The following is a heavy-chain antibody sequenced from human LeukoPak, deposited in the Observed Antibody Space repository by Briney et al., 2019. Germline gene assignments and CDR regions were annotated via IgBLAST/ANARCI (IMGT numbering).Heavy chain of an antibody. J-gene: IGHJ3*02. Sequence: SVTVSCKASGFTFTSSAVQWVRQARGQRLEWIGWIVVGSGNTNYAQKFQERVTITRDMSTSTAYMERSSLRSEDTAVYYCAADKTVTTERLAFDIWGQGTMVTVSS. D-gene: IGHD4-17*01. CDR1: GFTFTSSA. V-gene: IGHV1-58*01. CDR2: IVVGSGNT. CDR3: AADKTVTTERLAFDI.